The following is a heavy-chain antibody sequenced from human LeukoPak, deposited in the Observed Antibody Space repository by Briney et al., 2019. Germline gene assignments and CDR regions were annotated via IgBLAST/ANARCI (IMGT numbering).Heavy chain of an antibody. CDR1: GFNLSDYY. Sequence: GGSLRLSCAASGFNLSDYYMTWIRQAPGKGLEWLSYISNNGYSTYYRDSVKGRFTISRDNAKNSLYLEMNSLTVEDTAVYYCARQKRTFDYWGRETLVTVS. J-gene: IGHJ4*02. V-gene: IGHV3-11*01. CDR2: ISNNGYST. CDR3: ARQKRTFDY.